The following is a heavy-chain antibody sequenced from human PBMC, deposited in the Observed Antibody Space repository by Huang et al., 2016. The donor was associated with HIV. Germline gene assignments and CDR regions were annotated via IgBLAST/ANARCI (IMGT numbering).Heavy chain of an antibody. V-gene: IGHV4-61*09. CDR1: GASIASGSYF. CDR2: IFTPGST. J-gene: IGHJ4*02. CDR3: VRGRVTSSGVVQSYDY. Sequence: VQLQESGPGLVKPSQTLSLSCNVSGASIASGSYFWNWIRQPAGGGLEWIGHIFTPGSTDYNPSLKSRVAVSSDTSKNQFSLSLRSVTAADTAVYFCVRGRVTSSGVVQSYDYWGQGSLVTVSS. D-gene: IGHD3-3*01.